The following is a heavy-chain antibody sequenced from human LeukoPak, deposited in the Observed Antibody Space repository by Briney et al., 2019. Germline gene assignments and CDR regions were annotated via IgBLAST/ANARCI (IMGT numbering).Heavy chain of an antibody. CDR1: GLSFSDYG. Sequence: GGSLRLSRAASGLSFSDYGMNWVRQTPGKGIEWVSGISGRGIDTADADSVKGWFTISRDNAKNSLFLQMDSRRGEDTAVYYCARCTTGKTFGSLREIKKSPEIDYWGQGTLVTVSS. CDR2: ISGRGIDT. CDR3: ARCTTGKTFGSLREIKKSPEIDY. D-gene: IGHD1-1*01. J-gene: IGHJ4*02. V-gene: IGHV3-21*01.